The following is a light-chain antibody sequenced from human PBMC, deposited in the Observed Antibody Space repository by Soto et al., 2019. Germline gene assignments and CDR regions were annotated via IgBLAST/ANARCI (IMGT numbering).Light chain of an antibody. Sequence: QSALTQPASVSGSPGQSITISCTGTSSDVGGYNYVSWYQQHPGKAPKRIIYEVSNRPSGVSNRFSGSKSGNTASLTISGLQAEDEADYDCNSYTSKSTGVFGTGTKLTVL. CDR1: SSDVGGYNY. CDR3: NSYTSKSTGV. CDR2: EVS. V-gene: IGLV2-14*01. J-gene: IGLJ1*01.